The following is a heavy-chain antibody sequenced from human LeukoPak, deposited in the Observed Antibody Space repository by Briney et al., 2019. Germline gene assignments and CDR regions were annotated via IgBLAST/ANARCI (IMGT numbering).Heavy chain of an antibody. CDR1: GGSFSGYY. Sequence: SETLSLTCSAYGGSFSGYYWSWIRQPPGKGLEWIGEINHSGSTNYNPSLKSRVTISVDTSKNQFSLKLSSVTAADTAVYYCASLTTVVTYWGQGTLVTVSS. CDR3: ASLTTVVTY. V-gene: IGHV4-34*01. D-gene: IGHD4-23*01. CDR2: INHSGST. J-gene: IGHJ4*02.